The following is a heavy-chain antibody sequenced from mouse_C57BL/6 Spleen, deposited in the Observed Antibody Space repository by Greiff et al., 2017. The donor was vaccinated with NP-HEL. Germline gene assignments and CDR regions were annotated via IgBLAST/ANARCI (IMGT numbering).Heavy chain of an antibody. J-gene: IGHJ2*01. V-gene: IGHV14-2*01. CDR3: AREIYDGYPDY. Sequence: EVQLQESGAELVKPGASVKLSCTASGFNIKDYYMHWVKQRTEQGLEWIGRIDPEDGETKYAPKFQDKATITADTSSNTAYLQLSSLTSEDTAVYYCAREIYDGYPDYWGQGTTLTVSS. D-gene: IGHD2-3*01. CDR2: IDPEDGET. CDR1: GFNIKDYY.